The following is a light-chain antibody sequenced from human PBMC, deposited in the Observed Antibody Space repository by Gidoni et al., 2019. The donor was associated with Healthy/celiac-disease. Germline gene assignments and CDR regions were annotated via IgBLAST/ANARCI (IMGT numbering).Light chain of an antibody. J-gene: IGKJ1*01. Sequence: DIQMTQSPSSLSASVGDRVTITCRASQSISSSLNWYRQKPGKAPKLLIYAASSLQSGVPSRFSGSGSVTDCTLTISSLQPADFATYYCQQSYSTPWTFGQGTKVEIK. CDR1: QSISSS. CDR3: QQSYSTPWT. CDR2: AAS. V-gene: IGKV1-39*01.